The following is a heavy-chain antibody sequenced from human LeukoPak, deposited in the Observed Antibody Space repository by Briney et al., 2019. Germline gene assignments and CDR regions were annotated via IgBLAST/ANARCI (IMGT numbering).Heavy chain of an antibody. D-gene: IGHD6-13*01. Sequence: PGGSLRLSCAASGFTVSSNYMTWVRQAPGKGLEWVSVLYSGGSTYYAESVKGRFTVSRDNSKNTLYLQMDSLRAEDTAVYYCAREQNSSWYRGVFDYWGQGTLVTVSS. CDR2: LYSGGST. J-gene: IGHJ4*02. CDR3: AREQNSSWYRGVFDY. CDR1: GFTVSSNY. V-gene: IGHV3-66*01.